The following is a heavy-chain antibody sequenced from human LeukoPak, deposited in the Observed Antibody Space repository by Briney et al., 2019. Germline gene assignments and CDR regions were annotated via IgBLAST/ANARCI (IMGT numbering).Heavy chain of an antibody. D-gene: IGHD3-3*01. J-gene: IGHJ4*02. CDR3: ARGSPLRFLEWFPIDY. CDR1: GYTFTSYY. Sequence: ASVKVSCKASGYTFTSYYMHWVRQAPGQGLEWMGIINPSGGSTSCAQKFQGSVTMTRDTSTSTVYMELSSLRSEDTAVYYCARGSPLRFLEWFPIDYWGQGTLVTVSS. V-gene: IGHV1-46*01. CDR2: INPSGGST.